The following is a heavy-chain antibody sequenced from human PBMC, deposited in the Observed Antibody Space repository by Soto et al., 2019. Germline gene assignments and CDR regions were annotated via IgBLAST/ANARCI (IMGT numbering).Heavy chain of an antibody. CDR3: TTDLKLLWFGELFFHDY. Sequence: TSETLSLTCTVSGASISSEISYWGWIRQPPGGGLAWIGSIYYNGYTYYSPSLQSRLTIAVNTSKNQFSLKLRAVTAADTAVYYCTTDLKLLWFGELFFHDYWGQGTLVTVSS. J-gene: IGHJ4*02. V-gene: IGHV4-39*02. D-gene: IGHD3-10*01. CDR1: GASISSEISY. CDR2: IYYNGYT.